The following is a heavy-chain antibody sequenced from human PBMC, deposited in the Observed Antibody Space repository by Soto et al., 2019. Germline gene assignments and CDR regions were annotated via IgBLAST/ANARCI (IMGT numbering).Heavy chain of an antibody. CDR2: IYYSGAT. CDR3: APIGIGTTTVDY. V-gene: IGHV4-39*02. J-gene: IGHJ4*02. Sequence: SETLSLTCLVSGGSISSSTYYWGWIRQPPGKGLEWIGSIYYSGATYYNPSLRSRITISMDRSKNHFSLKLTSVTAADTAIYYCAPIGIGTTTVDYWGQGTLVTVSS. CDR1: GGSISSSTYY. D-gene: IGHD5-12*01.